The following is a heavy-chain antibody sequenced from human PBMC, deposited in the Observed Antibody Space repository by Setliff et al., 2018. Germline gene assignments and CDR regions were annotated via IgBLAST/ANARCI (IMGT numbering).Heavy chain of an antibody. CDR3: ASDGQGNYNFWSGSYYYYGMDV. J-gene: IGHJ6*02. D-gene: IGHD3-3*01. V-gene: IGHV1-69*05. CDR2: IIPIFGTA. Sequence: SVKVSCKASGGTFSSYAISWVRQAPGQGLEWMGGIIPIFGTANYAQKLQGRVTMTTDTSTSTAYMELRSLRSDDTAVYYCASDGQGNYNFWSGSYYYYGMDVWGQGTTVTVSS. CDR1: GGTFSSYA.